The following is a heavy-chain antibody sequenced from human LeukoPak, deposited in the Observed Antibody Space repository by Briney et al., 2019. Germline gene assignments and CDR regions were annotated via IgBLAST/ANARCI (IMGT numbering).Heavy chain of an antibody. CDR1: GFTFRSYW. V-gene: IGHV3-23*01. J-gene: IGHJ4*02. Sequence: GGSLRLSCAASGFTFRSYWMSWVRQAPGKGLEWVSAISGSGGSTYYADSVKGRFTISRDNSKNTLYLQMNSLRAEDTAVYYCAKYPYGYSSGWYVYWGQGTLVTVSS. CDR2: ISGSGGST. CDR3: AKYPYGYSSGWYVY. D-gene: IGHD6-19*01.